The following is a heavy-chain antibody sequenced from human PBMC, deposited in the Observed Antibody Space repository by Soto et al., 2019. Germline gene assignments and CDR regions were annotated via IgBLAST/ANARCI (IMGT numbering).Heavy chain of an antibody. CDR2: IYYTGST. Sequence: ASETLSLTCTVSGDSITNSYWSWIRQPPGKGLEWIGFIYYTGSTSYNPSLKSRATISVDTSKNQFPLRLSSVTAADTAVYYCARENVLFGYDSWGQGTLVTVS. J-gene: IGHJ4*02. V-gene: IGHV4-59*01. CDR1: GDSITNSY. CDR3: ARENVLFGYDS. D-gene: IGHD3-9*01.